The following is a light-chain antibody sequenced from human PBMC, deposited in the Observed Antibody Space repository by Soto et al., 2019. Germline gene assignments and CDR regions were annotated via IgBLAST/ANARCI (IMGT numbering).Light chain of an antibody. V-gene: IGKV3-11*01. J-gene: IGKJ1*01. CDR2: DAS. Sequence: HCPGTLSLSPGERATPPSRASQTISSNYLAWYQQKPGQAPRLLIYDASNRATGIPARFGASGSGTDFTLTISSLEPEDFAVYYCQQRSNWPPWTFGQGTKVDIK. CDR1: QTISSNY. CDR3: QQRSNWPPWT.